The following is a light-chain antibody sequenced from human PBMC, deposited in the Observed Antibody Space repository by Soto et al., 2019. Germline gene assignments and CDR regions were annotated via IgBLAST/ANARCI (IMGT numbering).Light chain of an antibody. V-gene: IGKV1-39*01. CDR3: QQSYSTPT. CDR2: SAS. J-gene: IGKJ1*01. CDR1: QNINSF. Sequence: DIQMTQSPSSLSASVGDRVIITCRASQNINSFLNWYQQKPGMAPKLLIRSASTLHSGVPSRFNGGGSGTDFTLTISSLQFEDFATYYCQQSYSTPTFGQGTRWIS.